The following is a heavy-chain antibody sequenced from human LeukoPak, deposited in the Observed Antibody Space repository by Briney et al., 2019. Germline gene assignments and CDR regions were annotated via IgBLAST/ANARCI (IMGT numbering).Heavy chain of an antibody. CDR2: IYYSGST. J-gene: IGHJ4*02. V-gene: IGHV4-61*01. D-gene: IGHD3-22*01. CDR1: GGSISSGSYY. CDR3: ARQGGYSYGEDYYDSSGYSPFYYFDY. Sequence: PSQTLSLTCTVSGGSISSGSYYWSWIRQPPGKGLQWIGYIYYSGSTNYNPSLKSLVTISVDTSKNQFYLRLSSVTAADTAVYYCARQGGYSYGEDYYDSSGYSPFYYFDYWGQGTLVTVSS.